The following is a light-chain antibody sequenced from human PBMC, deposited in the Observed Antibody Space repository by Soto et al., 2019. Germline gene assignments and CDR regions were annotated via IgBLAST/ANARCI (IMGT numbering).Light chain of an antibody. CDR1: QTIAMY. V-gene: IGKV1-39*01. CDR3: QQSFTTPYT. J-gene: IGKJ2*01. CDR2: TTS. Sequence: DIQMTQSPSSLSASVGDRVTITCRASQTIAMYVNWFQQKPGKAPKPLIYTTSSLQSGVPPRFSGSGSETDFTLTISRLQPEDSATYHCQQSFTTPYTFGQGTKLEIK.